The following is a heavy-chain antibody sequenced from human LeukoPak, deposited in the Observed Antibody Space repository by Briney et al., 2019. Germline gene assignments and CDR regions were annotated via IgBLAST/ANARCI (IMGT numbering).Heavy chain of an antibody. J-gene: IGHJ4*02. CDR3: ARVTLLPTHIDY. CDR1: GGSFSGYY. D-gene: IGHD2/OR15-2a*01. Sequence: NPSETLSLTCAVYGGSFSGYYRSWIRQPPGKGLEWIGEINHSGSTNYNPSLKSRVTISVDTSKNQFSLKLSSVTAADTAVYYCARVTLLPTHIDYWGQGALVTVSS. CDR2: INHSGST. V-gene: IGHV4-34*01.